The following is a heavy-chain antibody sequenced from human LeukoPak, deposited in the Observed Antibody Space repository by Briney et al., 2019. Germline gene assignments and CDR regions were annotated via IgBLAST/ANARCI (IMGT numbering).Heavy chain of an antibody. CDR2: ISVSGGST. J-gene: IGHJ3*02. CDR3: PKGRAILEREDFDS. CDR1: VFNFSSYA. Sequence: GRALRLSCAASVFNFSSYAMSGVRRAPARGGEGVSGISVSGGSTYYADSVKDGFPISRDNSKNTLYLQMKSLRAEDAPVYYCPKGRAILEREDFDSRGEG. D-gene: IGHD2-2*02. V-gene: IGHV3-23*01.